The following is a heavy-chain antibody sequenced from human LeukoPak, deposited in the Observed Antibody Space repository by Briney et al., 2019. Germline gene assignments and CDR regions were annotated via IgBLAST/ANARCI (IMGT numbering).Heavy chain of an antibody. Sequence: GGSLRLSCAASGFTVSSNYMSWDHQAPGKGLKWVSVIYSGGSTYYADSVKGRFTISRDNSKNTLYLQMNSLRAEDTAVYYCASRATVTTDRFWFDPWGQGTLVTVSS. CDR1: GFTVSSNY. J-gene: IGHJ5*02. V-gene: IGHV3-53*01. CDR2: IYSGGST. CDR3: ASRATVTTDRFWFDP. D-gene: IGHD4-11*01.